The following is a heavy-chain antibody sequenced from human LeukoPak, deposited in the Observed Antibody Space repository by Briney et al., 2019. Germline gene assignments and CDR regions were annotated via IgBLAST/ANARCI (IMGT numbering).Heavy chain of an antibody. CDR3: ARSFYDILTGYYTADAFDI. V-gene: IGHV4-61*02. D-gene: IGHD3-9*01. Sequence: SETLSLTCTVSGGSISSGSYYWSWIRQPAGKGLEWIGRIYTSGSTNYNPSLKSRVTISVDTSKNQFSLKLSSVTAADTAVYYCARSFYDILTGYYTADAFDIWGQGTMVTVSS. J-gene: IGHJ3*02. CDR1: GGSISSGSYY. CDR2: IYTSGST.